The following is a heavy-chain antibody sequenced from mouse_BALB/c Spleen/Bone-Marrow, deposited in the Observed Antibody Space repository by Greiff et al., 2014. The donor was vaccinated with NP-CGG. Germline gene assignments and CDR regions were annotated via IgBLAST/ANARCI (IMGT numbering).Heavy chain of an antibody. CDR1: GYSFTGYT. Sequence: VQLKESGPELVKPGASMKISCKASGYSFTGYTMNWVKQSHGKNLEWIGLINPCNGGTSYNQKFKGKATLTVDKSSSTAYMELLSLTSEDSAVYYCARWDYYGYAMDYWGQGTSVTVSS. V-gene: IGHV1-18*01. CDR2: INPCNGGT. CDR3: ARWDYYGYAMDY. J-gene: IGHJ4*01. D-gene: IGHD1-1*01.